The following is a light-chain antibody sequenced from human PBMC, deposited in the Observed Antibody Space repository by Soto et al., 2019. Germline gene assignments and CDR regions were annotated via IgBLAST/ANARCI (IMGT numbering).Light chain of an antibody. CDR2: GAS. J-gene: IGKJ1*01. V-gene: IGKV3-20*01. CDR1: QSVSSSY. CDR3: QQYGSSPGT. Sequence: EIVLTQSPGTLSLSPGKGATLSCIASQSVSSSYLAWYQQKPGQAPRLLIYGASSRATGIPDRFSGSGSGTDFTLTISRLEPEDFAVYYCQQYGSSPGTFGQGTKVDIK.